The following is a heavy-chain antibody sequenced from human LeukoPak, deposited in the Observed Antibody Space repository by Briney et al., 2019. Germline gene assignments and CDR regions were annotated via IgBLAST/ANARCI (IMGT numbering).Heavy chain of an antibody. V-gene: IGHV3-23*01. CDR3: ARVGYYDSSGYYSPLDY. Sequence: GGSLRLSCAASGFTFSSYAMSWVRQAPGKGLEWVSAISGSGGSTYYADSVKGRFTISRDNSKNTLYLHMNSLRAEDTAVYYCARVGYYDSSGYYSPLDYWGQGTLVTVSS. CDR1: GFTFSSYA. D-gene: IGHD3-22*01. J-gene: IGHJ4*02. CDR2: ISGSGGST.